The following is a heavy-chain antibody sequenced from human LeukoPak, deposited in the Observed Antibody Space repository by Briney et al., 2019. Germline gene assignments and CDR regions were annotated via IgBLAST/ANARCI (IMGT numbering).Heavy chain of an antibody. CDR2: IIPILGIA. D-gene: IGHD6-13*01. V-gene: IGHV1-69*04. J-gene: IGHJ6*02. Sequence: GASVKVSCKASGGTFSSYAISWVRQAPGQGLEWMGRIIPILGIANYAQKFQGRVTITADKSTSTAYMELSSLRSEDKAVYYCAGEEGIAAAAAIYYYGMDVWGQGTTVTVSS. CDR1: GGTFSSYA. CDR3: AGEEGIAAAAAIYYYGMDV.